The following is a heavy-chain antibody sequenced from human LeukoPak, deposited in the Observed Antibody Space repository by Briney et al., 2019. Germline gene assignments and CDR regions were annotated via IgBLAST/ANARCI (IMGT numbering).Heavy chain of an antibody. CDR2: IYTSGST. CDR3: ARGYSYGYSY. D-gene: IGHD5-18*01. J-gene: IGHJ4*02. CDR1: GGSISSGSYY. V-gene: IGHV4-61*02. Sequence: PSETLSLTCTVSGGSISSGSYYWSWIRQPAGKGLEWIGRIYTSGSTNYNPSLKSRVTISVDTSKNQFSPKLSSVTAADTAVYYCARGYSYGYSYWGQGTLVTVSS.